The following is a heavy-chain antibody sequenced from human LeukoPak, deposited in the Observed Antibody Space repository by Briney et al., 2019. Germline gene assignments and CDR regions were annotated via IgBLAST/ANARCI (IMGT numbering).Heavy chain of an antibody. V-gene: IGHV4-34*01. CDR3: ARGGYCSGGSCYLVY. Sequence: SETLSLTCAVYGGSFSGYYWSWIRRPPGKGLEWIGEINHSGSTNYNPSLKSRVTISVDTSKNQFSLKLSSVTAADTAVYYCARGGYCSGGSCYLVYWGQGTLVTVSS. J-gene: IGHJ4*02. CDR1: GGSFSGYY. D-gene: IGHD2-15*01. CDR2: INHSGST.